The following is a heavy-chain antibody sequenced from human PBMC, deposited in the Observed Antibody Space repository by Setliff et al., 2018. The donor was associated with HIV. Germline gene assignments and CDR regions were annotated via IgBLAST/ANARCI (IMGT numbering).Heavy chain of an antibody. CDR3: ARDHGGVSITMIVVYYFDY. Sequence: GGSLRLSCAASGFTFSSYAMHWVRQAPGKGLEWVAVISYDGSNKYYADSVKGRFTISRDNSKNTLYLQMNSLRAEDTAVYYCARDHGGVSITMIVVYYFDYWGQGTLVTVSS. J-gene: IGHJ4*02. CDR1: GFTFSSYA. CDR2: ISYDGSNK. D-gene: IGHD3-22*01. V-gene: IGHV3-30*04.